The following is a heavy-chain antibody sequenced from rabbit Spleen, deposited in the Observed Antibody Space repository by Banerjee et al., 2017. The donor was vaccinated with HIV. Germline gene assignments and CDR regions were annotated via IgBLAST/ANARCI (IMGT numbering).Heavy chain of an antibody. CDR1: GFSFSSSYD. Sequence: QEQLEESGGGLVKPGASLTLTCTASGFSFSSSYDMCWVRQAPGKGLEWISCIAGSSSGFSYSASCAKCRFTISKTSSTTVILKMTILTAAATANYFGARDTGSSFSSYGMDLWGPGTLVTVS. J-gene: IGHJ6*01. CDR3: ARDTGSSFSSYGMDL. CDR2: IAGSSSGFS. D-gene: IGHD8-1*01. V-gene: IGHV1S45*01.